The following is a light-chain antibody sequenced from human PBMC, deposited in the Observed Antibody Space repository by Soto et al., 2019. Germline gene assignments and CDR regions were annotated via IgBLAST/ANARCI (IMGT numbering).Light chain of an antibody. V-gene: IGLV2-14*01. J-gene: IGLJ1*01. CDR2: EVS. CDR1: SSDVGGYNY. CDR3: SSYTITSTYV. Sequence: QSVLTQPASVSGSPGQSITISCTGTSSDVGGYNYVSWYQQHPGKAPKLMIYEVSDRPSGVPSRFSGSKSGNTASLTISGLQAEDEADYYCSSYTITSTYVFGTGTKVTVL.